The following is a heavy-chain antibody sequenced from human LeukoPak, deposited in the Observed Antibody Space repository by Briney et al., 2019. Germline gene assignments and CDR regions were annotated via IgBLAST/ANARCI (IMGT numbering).Heavy chain of an antibody. CDR2: INPTGYTT. Sequence: ASVKVSCKASGYTFTSYYLHWVRQAPGQWLEWMGIINPTGYTTSYAQKFQGRVTMTRDTSTSTVYMELSSLRSEDTAVYYCARDRGWAGGTTSYYFDYWGQGTLVSVSS. D-gene: IGHD1-7*01. J-gene: IGHJ4*02. V-gene: IGHV1-46*01. CDR3: ARDRGWAGGTTSYYFDY. CDR1: GYTFTSYY.